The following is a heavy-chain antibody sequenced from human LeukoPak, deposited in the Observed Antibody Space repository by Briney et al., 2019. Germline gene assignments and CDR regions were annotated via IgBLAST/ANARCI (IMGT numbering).Heavy chain of an antibody. CDR3: ARAQRDGYNQIDY. CDR2: ISPDASET. D-gene: IGHD5-24*01. Sequence: GRSLRLSCAASEFTFSAYGMRWLRQRPGKGLESLAVISPDASETYYANSVKGRFTISRDNSKNTLYLQMNSLRGDETAVYFCARAQRDGYNQIDYWGQGTLVTVSS. J-gene: IGHJ4*02. V-gene: IGHV3-30*03. CDR1: EFTFSAYG.